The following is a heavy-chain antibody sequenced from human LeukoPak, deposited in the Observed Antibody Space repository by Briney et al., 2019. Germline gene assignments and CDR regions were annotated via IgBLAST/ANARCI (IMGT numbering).Heavy chain of an antibody. CDR2: ISSSSSTI. CDR3: ARAGAAAASNAFDI. Sequence: GGSLRLSCAASGFTFSSYWMSWVRQAPGKGLEWVSYISSSSSTIYYTDSVKGRFTISRDDAKNSQYLQMNSLRAEDTAVYYCARAGAAAASNAFDIWGQGTMVTVSS. D-gene: IGHD6-13*01. V-gene: IGHV3-48*04. CDR1: GFTFSSYW. J-gene: IGHJ3*02.